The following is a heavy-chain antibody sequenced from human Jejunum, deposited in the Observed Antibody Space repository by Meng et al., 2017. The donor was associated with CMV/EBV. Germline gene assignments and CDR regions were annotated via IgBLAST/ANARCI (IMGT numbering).Heavy chain of an antibody. V-gene: IGHV2-5*01. J-gene: IGHJ4*02. CDR1: LSTSGVG. CDR2: IYWNDDK. D-gene: IGHD3-16*02. Sequence: LSTSGVGVAWIRQPPGQALEWLALIYWNDDKRYISSLKSRLTVTKDTSKNQVVLTMTNMDPVDTATYYCAHNSHHPWGTYRDYYFDYWGQGTLVTVSS. CDR3: AHNSHHPWGTYRDYYFDY.